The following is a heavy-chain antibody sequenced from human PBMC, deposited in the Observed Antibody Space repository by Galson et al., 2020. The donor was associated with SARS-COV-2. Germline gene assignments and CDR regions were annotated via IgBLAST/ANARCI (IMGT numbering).Heavy chain of an antibody. CDR2: ISRSSSTI. J-gene: IGHJ4*02. D-gene: IGHD6-13*01. V-gene: IGHV3-11*01. Sequence: KIGESLKISCTASGFTFSDYYMSWIRQAPGKGLEWVSYISRSSSTIYYADSVRGRFTISRDNAKNSLYLQMDSLRAEDPAVYYCARVREQELVDYWGQGALVTVSS. CDR1: GFTFSDYY. CDR3: ARVREQELVDY.